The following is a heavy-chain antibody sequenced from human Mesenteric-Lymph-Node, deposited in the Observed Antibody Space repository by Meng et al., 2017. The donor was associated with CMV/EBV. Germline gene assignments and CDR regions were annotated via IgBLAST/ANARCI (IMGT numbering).Heavy chain of an antibody. CDR1: GFTFSDHY. CDR3: ARAIGDNPMVYDHRDRYYFDN. CDR2: IKHKPGSYAT. V-gene: IGHV3-72*01. J-gene: IGHJ4*02. Sequence: GESLKISCAASGFTFSDHYMDWVRQAPGKGLEWVGRIKHKPGSYATEYAASVAGRFTISRDNAQNLLFLQMDSLRVDDTAVYFCARAIGDNPMVYDHRDRYYFDNWGQGTLVTVSS. D-gene: IGHD2-8*01.